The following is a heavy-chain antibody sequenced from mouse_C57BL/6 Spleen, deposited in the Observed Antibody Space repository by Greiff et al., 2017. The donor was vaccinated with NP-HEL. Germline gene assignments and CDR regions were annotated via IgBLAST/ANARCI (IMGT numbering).Heavy chain of an antibody. CDR2: ISNLAYSI. V-gene: IGHV5-15*01. CDR1: GFTFSDYG. J-gene: IGHJ4*01. D-gene: IGHD2-4*01. Sequence: EVKLMESGGGLVQPGGSLKLSCAASGFTFSDYGMAWVRQAPRKGPEWVAFISNLAYSIYYADTVTGRFTISRENAKNTLYLEMSSLRSEDTAMYYCARHDYDGYAMDYWGQGTSVTVSS. CDR3: ARHDYDGYAMDY.